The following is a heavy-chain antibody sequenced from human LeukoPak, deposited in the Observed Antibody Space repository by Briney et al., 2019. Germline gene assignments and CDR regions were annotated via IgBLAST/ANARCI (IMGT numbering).Heavy chain of an antibody. Sequence: SETLSLTCTVSGGSISNYYWSWIRQPPGKGLEWNAYIYYSGSTNYNPSLKSRVTISVDTSKNQFSLKLSSVTAADKAVYYCARSCRILDIVATIRARLGGNGFDIWGQGTMVTVSS. D-gene: IGHD5-12*01. J-gene: IGHJ3*02. CDR3: ARSCRILDIVATIRARLGGNGFDI. CDR2: IYYSGST. CDR1: GGSISNYY. V-gene: IGHV4-59*12.